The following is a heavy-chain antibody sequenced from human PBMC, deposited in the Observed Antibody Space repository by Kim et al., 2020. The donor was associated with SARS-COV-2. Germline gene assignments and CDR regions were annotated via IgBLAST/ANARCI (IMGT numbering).Heavy chain of an antibody. CDR3: AKDTRGDTMVRGVSFLDY. Sequence: GGSLRLSCAASGFTFGDYAMHRVRQAPGKGLEWVSGISWNRGSIGYADAVKGRFTISRDNAKNSLYLQMNSLRAEDTALYYCAKDTRGDTMVRGVSFLDYWGQGTLVTVSS. CDR2: ISWNRGSI. D-gene: IGHD3-10*01. J-gene: IGHJ4*02. CDR1: GFTFGDYA. V-gene: IGHV3-9*01.